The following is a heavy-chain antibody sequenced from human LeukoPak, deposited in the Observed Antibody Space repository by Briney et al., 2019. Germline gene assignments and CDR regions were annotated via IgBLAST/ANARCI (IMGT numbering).Heavy chain of an antibody. CDR3: ARDRGLGDGYNFSN. CDR2: IYYSGST. V-gene: IGHV4-31*03. Sequence: SETLSLTCTVSGGSISSGGYYWSWIRQHPGKGLEWIGYIYYSGSTYYNPSLKSRVTISVDTSKNQFSLKLSSVTAADTAVYYCARDRGLGDGYNFSNWGQGTLVTVSS. J-gene: IGHJ4*02. D-gene: IGHD5-24*01. CDR1: GGSISSGGYY.